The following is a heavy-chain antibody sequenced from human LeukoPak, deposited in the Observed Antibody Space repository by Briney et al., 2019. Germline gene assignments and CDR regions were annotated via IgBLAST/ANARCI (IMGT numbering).Heavy chain of an antibody. V-gene: IGHV4-59*11. J-gene: IGHJ4*02. Sequence: SETLSLTCTVSGGSLSGHFWSWFRRPPGKGLENIGYIYSSGSTNYNPSYKSRVTVSLEVSKNQFSLSLSSVTAADTAVYYCARDPGDTDWYNFDFWGQGILVTVSS. CDR2: IYSSGST. CDR3: ARDPGDTDWYNFDF. CDR1: GGSLSGHF. D-gene: IGHD3-9*01.